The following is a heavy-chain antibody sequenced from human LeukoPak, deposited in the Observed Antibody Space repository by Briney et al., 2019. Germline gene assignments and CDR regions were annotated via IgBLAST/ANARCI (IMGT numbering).Heavy chain of an antibody. CDR1: GYTFSNYD. Sequence: ASVKVSCKASGYTFSNYDINWVRQATGQGLEWMGWMNPKSGNTGYAQRFQGRVTMTRDTSMSTAYMELSSLRSEDTAVYFCVRGPHSYAWSQDYYWGQGTLVTVSS. D-gene: IGHD3-16*01. CDR3: VRGPHSYAWSQDYY. CDR2: MNPKSGNT. V-gene: IGHV1-8*02. J-gene: IGHJ4*02.